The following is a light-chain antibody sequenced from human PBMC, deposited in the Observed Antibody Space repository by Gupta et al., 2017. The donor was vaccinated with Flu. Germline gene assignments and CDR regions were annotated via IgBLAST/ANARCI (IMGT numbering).Light chain of an antibody. CDR2: DVT. Sequence: QSALTQPASVSGSPGQSITISCTGTSGDVGAYNRFSWYQQPPYTAPKLMISDVTNRPSGVPDRFSGSKSGNTASLTISGLQPDDEGDYYCSSFTNRDTWVFGGGTKLTVL. J-gene: IGLJ3*02. V-gene: IGLV2-18*02. CDR3: SSFTNRDTWV. CDR1: SGDVGAYNR.